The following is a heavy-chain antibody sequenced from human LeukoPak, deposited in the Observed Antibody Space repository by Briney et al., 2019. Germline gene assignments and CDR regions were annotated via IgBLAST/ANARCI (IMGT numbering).Heavy chain of an antibody. J-gene: IGHJ4*02. V-gene: IGHV3-74*01. CDR3: AGREDGNNPSFDY. D-gene: IGHD5-24*01. CDR2: VNSDGSST. CDR1: GFTFSSYW. Sequence: GGSLRLSCAVSGFTFSSYWMHWVRQAPGKGLVWVSRVNSDGSSTTYADSVKGRFTISRDNAKNTLYLQMNSLKSEDTAVYYCAGREDGNNPSFDYWGREPWSPSPQ.